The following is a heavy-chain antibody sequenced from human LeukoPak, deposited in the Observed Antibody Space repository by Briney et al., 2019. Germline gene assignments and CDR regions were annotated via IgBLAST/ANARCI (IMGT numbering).Heavy chain of an antibody. Sequence: PSETLSLTCTVSGGSISGTNYYWGWIRQPPGKGLEWIGEINHSGSTNYNPTLKSRVTISVDTSKNQFSLKLSSVTAADTAVYYCARGSLAPRGSGSYLTFDYWGQGTLVTVSS. V-gene: IGHV4-39*07. CDR1: GGSISGTNYY. CDR3: ARGSLAPRGSGSYLTFDY. CDR2: INHSGST. D-gene: IGHD3-10*01. J-gene: IGHJ4*02.